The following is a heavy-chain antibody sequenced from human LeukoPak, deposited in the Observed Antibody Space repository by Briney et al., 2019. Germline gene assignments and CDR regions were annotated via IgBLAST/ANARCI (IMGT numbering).Heavy chain of an antibody. V-gene: IGHV3-48*03. Sequence: GGSLRLSCAGSGFTFSSYEMNWVRQGPGKGLEWVSNIRSSGSTRHYADSVKGRFTISRDNAKNSLYLQMNSLRAEDTAVYYCARHGAPDAFDIWGQGTVVTVSS. CDR1: GFTFSSYE. CDR2: IRSSGSTR. J-gene: IGHJ3*02. D-gene: IGHD4-17*01. CDR3: ARHGAPDAFDI.